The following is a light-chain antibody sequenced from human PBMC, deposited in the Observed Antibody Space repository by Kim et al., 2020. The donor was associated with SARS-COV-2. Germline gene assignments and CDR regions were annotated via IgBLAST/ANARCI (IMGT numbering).Light chain of an antibody. CDR2: RDN. Sequence: SYELTQPLSVSVALGQTARITCGADNIEKRNVHWYQQRPGQATVLVLYRDNKRPSGIPERLSGSNSGNTATLTVSRVEAGDEADYYCQVWTGRAVVFG. V-gene: IGLV3-9*01. CDR1: NIEKRN. CDR3: QVWTGRAVV. J-gene: IGLJ1*01.